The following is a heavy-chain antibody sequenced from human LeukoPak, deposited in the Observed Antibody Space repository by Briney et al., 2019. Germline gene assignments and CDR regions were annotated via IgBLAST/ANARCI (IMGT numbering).Heavy chain of an antibody. CDR1: GFTFSRNW. D-gene: IGHD3-10*01. CDR3: ARGGSGNFYQRFDY. J-gene: IGHJ4*02. V-gene: IGHV3-74*01. Sequence: GGSLRLSCAASGFTFSRNWMHCVRQAPGKGLVWVPRIDSDGSSTTYADSVKGRFIISRDNAKNTLYLQMNSLRAEDTAVYYCARGGSGNFYQRFDYWGQGTLVTVSS. CDR2: IDSDGSST.